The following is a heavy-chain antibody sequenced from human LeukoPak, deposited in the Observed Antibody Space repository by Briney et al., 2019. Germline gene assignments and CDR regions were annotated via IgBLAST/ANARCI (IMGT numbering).Heavy chain of an antibody. Sequence: PGRSLRLSCAASGFTFSSYGMHWVRQAPGKGLEWVAVIWYDGSTKYYADSVKGRFTISRDNSKNTLYLQMNSLRAEDTAVYYCTRSYYDFWSGYYTGSPCFDYWGQGTLVTVSS. V-gene: IGHV3-33*01. CDR2: IWYDGSTK. CDR3: TRSYYDFWSGYYTGSPCFDY. J-gene: IGHJ4*02. CDR1: GFTFSSYG. D-gene: IGHD3-3*01.